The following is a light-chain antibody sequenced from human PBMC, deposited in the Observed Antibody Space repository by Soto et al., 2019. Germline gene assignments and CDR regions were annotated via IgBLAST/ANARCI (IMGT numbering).Light chain of an antibody. J-gene: IGKJ1*01. Sequence: IQLTQSPSSLSASVGDRVTITCRASPAIASFLAWYQQKPGTAPKLLIYGASTLQSGVPSRFSGSRSGTDYTLTIASLQPEDFATYYCQQLNGSPWTFGQGTKVDFK. CDR3: QQLNGSPWT. V-gene: IGKV1-9*01. CDR1: PAIASF. CDR2: GAS.